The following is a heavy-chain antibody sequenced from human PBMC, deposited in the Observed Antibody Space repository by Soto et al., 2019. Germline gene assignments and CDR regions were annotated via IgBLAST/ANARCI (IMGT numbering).Heavy chain of an antibody. CDR3: ATYHDYNWETYRFRY. J-gene: IGHJ4*02. CDR1: GYTFFTYD. CDR2: ISTYSGDT. D-gene: IGHD3-16*02. Sequence: QVHLVQSGVEVKTPGASVKVSCQASGYTFFTYDISWVRQAPGQGLEWMGWISTYSGDTKYAQKFQGRVTMTTDTSTTTAYLELRSLRSEDTALYYCATYHDYNWETYRFRYWGQGTLVTVSS. V-gene: IGHV1-18*01.